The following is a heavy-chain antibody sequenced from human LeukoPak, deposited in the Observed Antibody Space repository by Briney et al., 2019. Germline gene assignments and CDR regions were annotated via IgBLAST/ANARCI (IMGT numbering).Heavy chain of an antibody. V-gene: IGHV4-59*12. CDR1: GGSISSYY. J-gene: IGHJ4*02. CDR2: IYYSGST. D-gene: IGHD3-22*01. Sequence: SETLSLTCTVSGGSISSYYWSWIRQPPGKGLEWIGYIYYSGSTNYNPSLKSRVTISVDTSKNQFSLKLSSVTAADTAVYYCARGRLIPSNDSSGYYFDYWGQGTLVTVSS. CDR3: ARGRLIPSNDSSGYYFDY.